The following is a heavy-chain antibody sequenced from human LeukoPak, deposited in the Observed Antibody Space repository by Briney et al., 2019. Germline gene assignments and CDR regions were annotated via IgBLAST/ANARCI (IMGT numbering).Heavy chain of an antibody. D-gene: IGHD3/OR15-3a*01. V-gene: IGHV1-24*01. CDR1: GYSVMELS. CDR3: ATPGPDWGDAFDI. J-gene: IGHJ3*02. Sequence: ASVKVSCKVSGYSVMELSMHWVRQAPGKGLEWMGGFDPEDGETIYAQKFQGRVTMTEDTSTDTAYMELSSLRSEDTAVYYCATPGPDWGDAFDIWGQGTIVPVSS. CDR2: FDPEDGET.